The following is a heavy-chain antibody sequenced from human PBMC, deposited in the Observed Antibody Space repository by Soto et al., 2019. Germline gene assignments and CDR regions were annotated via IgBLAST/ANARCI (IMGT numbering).Heavy chain of an antibody. D-gene: IGHD1-26*01. V-gene: IGHV3-30*04. CDR2: ISFDGSKK. Sequence: QLQLVESGGGVVQPGRSLRLSCEASGFTFRSDAMHWVRQAPGKGLEWVALISFDGSKKQYADSVKGRFTISRDNSKSTLSQEMNSLTIQDTAVYYCARSGSSSPFDQWGQGTLVPVSS. CDR3: ARSGSSSPFDQ. J-gene: IGHJ4*02. CDR1: GFTFRSDA.